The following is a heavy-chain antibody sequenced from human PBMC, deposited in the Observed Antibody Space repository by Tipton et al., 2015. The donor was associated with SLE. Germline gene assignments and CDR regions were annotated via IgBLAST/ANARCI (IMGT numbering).Heavy chain of an antibody. Sequence: QLVQSGAEVKKPGSSVKVSCKASGGTFSSYAISWVRQAPGQGLEWMGWINPNSGGTNYAQKFQGRVTMTRDTSISTAYMELSRLRSDDTAVYYCARDLIVARPGSVGYWGQGTLVTVSS. V-gene: IGHV1-2*02. J-gene: IGHJ4*02. D-gene: IGHD6-6*01. CDR2: INPNSGGT. CDR3: ARDLIVARPGSVGY. CDR1: GGTFSSYA.